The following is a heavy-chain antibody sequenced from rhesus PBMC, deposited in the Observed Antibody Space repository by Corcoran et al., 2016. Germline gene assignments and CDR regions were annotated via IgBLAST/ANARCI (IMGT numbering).Heavy chain of an antibody. Sequence: QLQLQESGPGLVKTSETLSLTCAVSGGSISSNYWSWIRQPPGKGLEWIGRICGSGGSNDNNPSPKRRVTMSTDTAKNQFSLKLTSVTAADTAGDYCARDLAAAGSEDFDYWGQGVLVTVSS. CDR2: ICGSGGSN. J-gene: IGHJ4*01. D-gene: IGHD6-25*01. V-gene: IGHV4-173*01. CDR1: GGSISSNY. CDR3: ARDLAAAGSEDFDY.